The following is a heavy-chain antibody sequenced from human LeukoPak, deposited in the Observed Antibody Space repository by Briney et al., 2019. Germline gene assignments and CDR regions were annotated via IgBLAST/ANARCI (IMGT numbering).Heavy chain of an antibody. V-gene: IGHV4-61*02. D-gene: IGHD2-15*01. CDR1: GGSISSGSYY. J-gene: IGHJ4*02. CDR2: IYTSGST. CDR3: ARLGVVAATLPTTALYYFDY. Sequence: PSETLSLTCTVSGGSISSGSYYWSWIRQPAGKGLEWIGRIYTSGSTNYNPSLKSRVTMSVDTSKNQFSLKLSSVTAADTAVYYCARLGVVAATLPTTALYYFDYWGQGTLVTVSS.